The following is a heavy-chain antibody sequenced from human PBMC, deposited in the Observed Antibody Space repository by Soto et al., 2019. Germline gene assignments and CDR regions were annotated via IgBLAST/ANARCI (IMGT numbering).Heavy chain of an antibody. V-gene: IGHV3-33*01. CDR2: IWYDGSNK. Sequence: GGSLRLSCAAPGFTFSSYGMHWVRQAPGKGLEWVAVIWYDGSNKYYADSVKGRFTISRDNSKNTLYLQMNSLRAEDTAVYYCARSRYGSGALAVWGQGTTVTVSS. J-gene: IGHJ6*02. CDR1: GFTFSSYG. D-gene: IGHD3-10*01. CDR3: ARSRYGSGALAV.